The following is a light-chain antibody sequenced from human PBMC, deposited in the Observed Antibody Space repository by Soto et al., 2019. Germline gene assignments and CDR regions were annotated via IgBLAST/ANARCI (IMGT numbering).Light chain of an antibody. V-gene: IGKV3-20*01. CDR1: QSVPNNN. J-gene: IGKJ1*01. Sequence: EIVLTQSPGTLSLSPGERATLSCRASQSVPNNNLAWYQQKPGQAPRVLIYGASSGATFTPDRFSGSGSGADFTLTISRLETEDFEVHYCQQYGYSPWTFGQGTKVEIX. CDR3: QQYGYSPWT. CDR2: GAS.